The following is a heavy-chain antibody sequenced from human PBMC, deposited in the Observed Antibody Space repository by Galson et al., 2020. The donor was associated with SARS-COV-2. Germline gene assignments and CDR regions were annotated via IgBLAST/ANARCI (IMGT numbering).Heavy chain of an antibody. CDR3: AHRRTCVLTGWDQSDFDY. Sequence: KMSGPTLVKPTQTLTLTCTFSGFSLNTYGVGVGWVRQPPGKTLEWLVVIYWDDDKRYSPSLRSRLTIMKATSKNQVVLTMTNMDPADTATYFCAHRRTCVLTGWDQSDFDYWGQGALVTVSS. CDR1: GFSLNTYGVG. CDR2: IYWDDDK. J-gene: IGHJ4*02. V-gene: IGHV2-5*02. D-gene: IGHD3-9*01.